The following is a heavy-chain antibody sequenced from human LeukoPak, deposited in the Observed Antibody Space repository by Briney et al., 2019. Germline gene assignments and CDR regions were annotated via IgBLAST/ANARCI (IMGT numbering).Heavy chain of an antibody. CDR1: GYTFTTYG. D-gene: IGHD5-18*01. CDR3: ARDPDTVMVY. CDR2: INTHNGDT. J-gene: IGHJ4*02. Sequence: ASVKVSCKPSGYTFTTYGLNWVRQAPGQGPEWMGWINTHNGDTNYAQKFQGRVSMTTNTSTRTAYMELRSLRSDDTAVYYCARDPDTVMVYWGQGTLVTVSS. V-gene: IGHV1-18*01.